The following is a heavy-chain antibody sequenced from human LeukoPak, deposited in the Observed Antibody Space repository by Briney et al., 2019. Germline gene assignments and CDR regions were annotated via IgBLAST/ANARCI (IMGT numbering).Heavy chain of an antibody. J-gene: IGHJ3*02. V-gene: IGHV3-21*01. CDR3: ARSSIAAAGSVYAFDI. CDR1: GFIFSSHG. D-gene: IGHD6-13*01. CDR2: ISSGSSYI. Sequence: GGTLRLSCAASGFIFSSHGMNWVRQAPGKGLEWVSSISSGSSYIYYADSVKGRFTISRDNAKNSLYLQMNSLRAEDTAVYYCARSSIAAAGSVYAFDIWGQGTMVTVSS.